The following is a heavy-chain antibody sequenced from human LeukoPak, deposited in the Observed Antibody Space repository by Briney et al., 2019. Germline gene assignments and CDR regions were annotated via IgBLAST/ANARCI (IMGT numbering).Heavy chain of an antibody. J-gene: IGHJ4*02. CDR3: ASHSSGAGADYFDY. D-gene: IGHD6-19*01. CDR1: RGSFRVYT. CDR2: INHSGST. V-gene: IGHV4-34*01. Sequence: ETPPLTCAVYRGSFRVYTWSCVRETPRGRVWWVGEINHSGSTNHNPSRKSRVPISVDTSKHHLSLKLGSVTAADTADYYCASHSSGAGADYFDYWGQGTLVTVSS.